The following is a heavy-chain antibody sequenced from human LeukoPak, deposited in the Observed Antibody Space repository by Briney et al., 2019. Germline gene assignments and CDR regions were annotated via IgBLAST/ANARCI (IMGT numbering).Heavy chain of an antibody. CDR3: ARVMATYCSSTSCYNWFDS. CDR1: GYTFTGYY. D-gene: IGHD2-2*01. J-gene: IGHJ5*01. CDR2: MSAYNGNT. V-gene: IGHV1-18*04. Sequence: ASVKVSCKASGYTFTGYYMHWVRQAPGQGLEWMGWMSAYNGNTNYAQKLQGRVTMTTDTSTSTAYMELRSLRSDDTAVYYCARVMATYCSSTSCYNWFDSWGQGTLVTVSS.